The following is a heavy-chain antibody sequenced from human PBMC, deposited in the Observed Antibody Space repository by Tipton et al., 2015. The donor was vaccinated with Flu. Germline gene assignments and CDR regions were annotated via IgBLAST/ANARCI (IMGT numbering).Heavy chain of an antibody. D-gene: IGHD4-11*01. J-gene: IGHJ5*02. CDR2: VHRTGSP. Sequence: TLSLTCSVSGDPIGSGYFWGWIRQPPGKGLEWIGNVHRTGSPYYNPSLRSRVIMTVDGAKNQFSLRLTSVTATDTAVYYCVRRDYSNYVSEPKNWFDPWGPGTLVTVSS. CDR3: VRRDYSNYVSEPKNWFDP. CDR1: GDPIGSGYF. V-gene: IGHV4-38-2*01.